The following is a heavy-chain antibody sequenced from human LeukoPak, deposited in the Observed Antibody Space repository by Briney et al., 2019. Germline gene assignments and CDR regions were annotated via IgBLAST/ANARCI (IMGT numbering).Heavy chain of an antibody. D-gene: IGHD2-2*01. CDR2: IYSGGST. CDR3: ARDKTAAIDY. J-gene: IGHJ4*02. Sequence: PGGSLRLSCAASGFTVSSNYMSWVRQAPGKGLEWVSVIYSGGSTYYADSVKGRFTISRDNAKNSLFLQMNSLRDEDTAVYYCARDKTAAIDYWGQGTLVTVSS. CDR1: GFTVSSNY. V-gene: IGHV3-53*01.